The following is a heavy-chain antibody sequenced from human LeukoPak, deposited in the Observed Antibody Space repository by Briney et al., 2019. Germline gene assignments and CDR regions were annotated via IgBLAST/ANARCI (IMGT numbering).Heavy chain of an antibody. Sequence: PSETLSLTCTVSGGSVSSGTYYWSWIRQPPGKGLEWIGYIYYSGTTNYNPSLKSRVTISVDTSKNQFSLKLSSVTAADTAVYYCARDRVRGNSNPFFDYWGQGTLVTVSS. V-gene: IGHV4-61*01. CDR2: IYYSGTT. CDR3: ARDRVRGNSNPFFDY. J-gene: IGHJ4*02. D-gene: IGHD4-11*01. CDR1: GGSVSSGTYY.